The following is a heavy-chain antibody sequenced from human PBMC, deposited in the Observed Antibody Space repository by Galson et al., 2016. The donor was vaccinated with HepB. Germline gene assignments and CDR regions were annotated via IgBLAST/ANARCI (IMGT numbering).Heavy chain of an antibody. CDR2: IIPIFGSA. D-gene: IGHD5-18*01. J-gene: IGHJ4*02. Sequence: SVKVSCKASGGTFSNYGISWVRQAPGQGLEWMGGIIPIFGSATYARKFQGRVTITADESTSTAYMELSSLRSEDSAVYFCARDTAMAPLTFWGQGTLVTVSS. CDR1: GGTFSNYG. CDR3: ARDTAMAPLTF. V-gene: IGHV1-69*13.